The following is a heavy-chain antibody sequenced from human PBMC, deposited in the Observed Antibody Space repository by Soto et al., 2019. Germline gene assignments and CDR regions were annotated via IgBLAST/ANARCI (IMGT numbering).Heavy chain of an antibody. Sequence: EAQLLESGGGLVQPGGSLRLSCAVSGFTFSSYAMSWVRQAPGKGLEWVSANSGRGESTYYADSVKGRFTISRDNSKNTLILQMNSLRVEDTAVYYCARWREQQLSRGYYGMDVWGQGTTVTVSS. CDR2: NSGRGEST. CDR1: GFTFSSYA. CDR3: ARWREQQLSRGYYGMDV. D-gene: IGHD6-13*01. V-gene: IGHV3-23*01. J-gene: IGHJ6*02.